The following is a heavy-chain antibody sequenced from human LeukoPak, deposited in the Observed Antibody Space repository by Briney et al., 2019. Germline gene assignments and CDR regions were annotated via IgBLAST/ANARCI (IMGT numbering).Heavy chain of an antibody. CDR3: ARLETYYYDSSGYFWFDP. V-gene: IGHV4-59*08. CDR2: IYYSGST. Sequence: SETLSLTCIVSGGSVSSYYWSWIRQPPGKGLEWIGYIYYSGSTNYNPSLKSRVTISVDTSKNQFSLKLSSVTAADTAVYYCARLETYYYDSSGYFWFDPWGQGTLVTVSS. D-gene: IGHD3-22*01. J-gene: IGHJ5*02. CDR1: GGSVSSYY.